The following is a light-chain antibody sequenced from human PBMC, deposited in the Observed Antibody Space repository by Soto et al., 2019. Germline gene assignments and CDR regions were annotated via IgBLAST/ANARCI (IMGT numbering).Light chain of an antibody. V-gene: IGKV1-5*03. Sequence: IQMTHTTSTLSASLGDRVTITCRASQSINAWLAWYQQKPGKAPKLLIYKASTLKSGVPSRFSGSGSGTEFTLTISSLQPDDFATYYCQHYNSYSEACGQGTK. CDR2: KAS. CDR3: QHYNSYSEA. J-gene: IGKJ1*01. CDR1: QSINAW.